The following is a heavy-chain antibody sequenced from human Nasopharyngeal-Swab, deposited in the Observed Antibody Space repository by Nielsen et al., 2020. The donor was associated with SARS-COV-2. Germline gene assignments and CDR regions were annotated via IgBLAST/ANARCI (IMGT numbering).Heavy chain of an antibody. Sequence: ASVKVSCKASGYTFTSYAMHWVRRAPGQRLEWMGWINAGNGNTKYSQKFQGRVTITRDTSASTAYMELSSLRSEDTAVYYCARGIAAAGTLDYWGQGTLVTVSS. D-gene: IGHD6-13*01. V-gene: IGHV1-3*01. J-gene: IGHJ4*02. CDR3: ARGIAAAGTLDY. CDR1: GYTFTSYA. CDR2: INAGNGNT.